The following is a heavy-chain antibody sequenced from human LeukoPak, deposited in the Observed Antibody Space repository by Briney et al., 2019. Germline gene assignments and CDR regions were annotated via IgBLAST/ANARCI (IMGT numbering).Heavy chain of an antibody. J-gene: IGHJ4*02. CDR2: IHRTGST. CDR3: ARDRDLENFDY. V-gene: IGHV4-38-2*02. Sequence: SETLSLTCSVSGYAISSGYHWGWIRQPPGKGLEWVGSIHRTGSTYYNPSLKSRVTISVDTSKNQFSLSVRSVTAADSAVYYCARDRDLENFDYWGQGTLVAVSS. CDR1: GYAISSGYH. D-gene: IGHD1-1*01.